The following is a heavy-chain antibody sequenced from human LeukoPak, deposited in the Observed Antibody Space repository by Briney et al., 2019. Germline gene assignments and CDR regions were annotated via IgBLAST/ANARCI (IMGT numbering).Heavy chain of an antibody. CDR1: GGSFSGYY. CDR3: ARALKGYCSSTSCYLANYKGRYYYGMDV. V-gene: IGHV4-34*01. CDR2: INHSGST. J-gene: IGHJ6*02. D-gene: IGHD2-2*01. Sequence: TSETLSLTCAVYGGSFSGYYWSWIRQPPGKGLEWIGEINHSGSTNYNPSLKSRVTISVDTSKNQFSLKLSSVTAADTAVYYCARALKGYCSSTSCYLANYKGRYYYGMDVWGQGTTVTVSS.